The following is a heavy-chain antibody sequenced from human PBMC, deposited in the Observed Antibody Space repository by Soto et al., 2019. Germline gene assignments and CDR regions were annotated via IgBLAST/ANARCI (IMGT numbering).Heavy chain of an antibody. CDR1: GFTFSSYA. CDR2: ISGSGGST. CDR3: ANDLYSSGWYVKSPPYYMDV. V-gene: IGHV3-23*01. Sequence: HPGGSLRLSCAASGFTFSSYAMSWVRQAPGKGLEWVSAISGSGGSTYYADSVKGRFTISRDNSKNTLYLQMNSLRAEDTAVYYCANDLYSSGWYVKSPPYYMDVWGKGTTVTVSS. J-gene: IGHJ6*03. D-gene: IGHD6-19*01.